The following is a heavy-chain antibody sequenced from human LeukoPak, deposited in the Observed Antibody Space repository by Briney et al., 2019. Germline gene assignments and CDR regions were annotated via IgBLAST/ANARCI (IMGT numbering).Heavy chain of an antibody. Sequence: SETLSLTCTVSGGSISSSGYYWGWIRQPPGKGLEWIANVYYSGRTHHNPSLKSRITISVNTSNNHFSLKLSSVTAADTAVYYCARHSSGWSPFDYWGQGPLVTVSS. D-gene: IGHD6-19*01. CDR1: GGSISSSGYY. CDR3: ARHSSGWSPFDY. CDR2: VYYSGRT. V-gene: IGHV4-39*01. J-gene: IGHJ4*02.